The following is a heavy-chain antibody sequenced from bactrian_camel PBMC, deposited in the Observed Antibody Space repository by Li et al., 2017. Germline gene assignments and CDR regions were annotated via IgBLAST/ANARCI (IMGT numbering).Heavy chain of an antibody. CDR3: AADPRLWVGYSGIPSASDFAY. CDR1: GFPYDDYC. CDR2: IDTDGTT. D-gene: IGHD5*01. Sequence: HVQLVESGGGSVQAGGSLRLSCTASGFPYDDYCMSWFRQAPGKEREGIAGIDTDGTTTYADSVKGRFTISRDSRTNTLYLQMNRLQPEDTAMYYCAADPRLWVGYSGIPSASDFAYWGQGTQVTVS. J-gene: IGHJ6*01. V-gene: IGHV3S1*01.